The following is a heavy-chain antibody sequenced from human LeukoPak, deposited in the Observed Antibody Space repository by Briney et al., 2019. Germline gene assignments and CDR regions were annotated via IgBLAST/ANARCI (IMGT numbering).Heavy chain of an antibody. V-gene: IGHV3-21*01. Sequence: GGSLRLSCAASGFTFSSYSMNWVRQAPGKGLEWVSSISSSSTYIYYSDSLKGRFTISRDNAKNSLYLQLNSLRAEDTAVYYCAREYGSGSYYRPQPGALDIWGQGTMVTVSS. J-gene: IGHJ3*02. CDR1: GFTFSSYS. CDR2: ISSSSTYI. D-gene: IGHD3-10*01. CDR3: AREYGSGSYYRPQPGALDI.